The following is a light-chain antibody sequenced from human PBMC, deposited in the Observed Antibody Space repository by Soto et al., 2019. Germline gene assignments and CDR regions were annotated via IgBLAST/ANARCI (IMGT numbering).Light chain of an antibody. J-gene: IGKJ3*01. CDR1: QGIRNF. CDR3: QKYSSVPV. V-gene: IGKV1-27*01. Sequence: DIQMTQSPPSLSASVGDRVTITCRASQGIRNFVAWYQKKPGKAPKLLIYAASTLQSGVPSRFSGSGSGTDFTLTIDSLQPEDVATYSGQKYSSVPVFGPGTKVEIK. CDR2: AAS.